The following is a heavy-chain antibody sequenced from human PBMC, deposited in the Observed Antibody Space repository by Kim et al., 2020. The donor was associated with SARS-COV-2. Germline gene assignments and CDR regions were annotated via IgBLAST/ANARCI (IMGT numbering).Heavy chain of an antibody. D-gene: IGHD3-16*02. V-gene: IGHV3-23*01. CDR1: GFTFSSYA. Sequence: GGSLRLSCAASGFTFSSYAMSWVRQAPGKGREWVSGISGSGATTYYAESGMGRFTIAKDKAENTLFLQMNSLRDEDTAVYYCAKTRSGGVIASFAYWGKGTLVTVSS. J-gene: IGHJ4*02. CDR3: AKTRSGGVIASFAY. CDR2: ISGSGATT.